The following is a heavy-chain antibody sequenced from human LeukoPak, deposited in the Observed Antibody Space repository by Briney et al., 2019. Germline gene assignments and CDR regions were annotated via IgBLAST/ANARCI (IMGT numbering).Heavy chain of an antibody. J-gene: IGHJ5*02. CDR2: INHSGST. D-gene: IGHD2-2*01. V-gene: IGHV4-34*01. Sequence: SETLSLTCAVYGGSFSGYYWSWIRQPPGKGLEWIGEINHSGSTNYNPSLKSRVTISVDTSKNQFSLKLSSVTAADTAVYYCARRGFVVVPAAGGGEGWFDPGGQGTLVTVSS. CDR1: GGSFSGYY. CDR3: ARRGFVVVPAAGGGEGWFDP.